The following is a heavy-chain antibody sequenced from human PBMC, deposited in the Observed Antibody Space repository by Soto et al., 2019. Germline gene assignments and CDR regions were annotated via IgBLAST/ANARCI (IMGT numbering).Heavy chain of an antibody. D-gene: IGHD3-22*01. V-gene: IGHV3-30*03. CDR2: ISYDGSNK. CDR1: GFTFSSYG. Sequence: QVQLVESVGGVVQPGRSLRLSCAASGFTFSSYGMHWVRQAPGKGLEWVAVISYDGSNKYYADSVKGRFTISRDNSKNTLYLQMNSLRAEDTAVYYCAGIYYDSSGYYSHYYYGMDVWGQGTTVTVSS. J-gene: IGHJ6*02. CDR3: AGIYYDSSGYYSHYYYGMDV.